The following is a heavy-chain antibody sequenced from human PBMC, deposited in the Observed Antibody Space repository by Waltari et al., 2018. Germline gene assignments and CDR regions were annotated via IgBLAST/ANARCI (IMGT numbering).Heavy chain of an antibody. D-gene: IGHD1-20*01. J-gene: IGHJ5*02. CDR2: GST. V-gene: IGHV4-30-2*04. Sequence: GSTYYNPSLKSRVTISVDTSKNQFSLKLSSVTAADTAVYYCARRNNWNDLQRWFDPWGQGTLVTVSS. CDR3: ARRNNWNDLQRWFDP.